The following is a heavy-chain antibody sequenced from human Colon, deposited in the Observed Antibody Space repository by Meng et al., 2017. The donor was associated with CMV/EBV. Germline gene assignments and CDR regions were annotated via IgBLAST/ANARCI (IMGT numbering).Heavy chain of an antibody. CDR1: EFTFSTYS. CDR3: ARTLGHCNSTSCPDAFDV. J-gene: IGHJ3*01. Sequence: GESLKISCAASEFTFSTYSMNWVRQAPGKGLEWVSTISSSSTYIFYAESVKGRFTISRDNAKNSLYLQMSSLRAEDTAVYYCARTLGHCNSTSCPDAFDVWGQETMVTVSS. V-gene: IGHV3-21*01. D-gene: IGHD2-2*01. CDR2: ISSSSTYI.